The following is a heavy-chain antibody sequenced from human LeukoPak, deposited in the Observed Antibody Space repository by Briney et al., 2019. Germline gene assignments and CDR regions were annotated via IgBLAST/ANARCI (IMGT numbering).Heavy chain of an antibody. CDR2: ISFDGSFR. CDR1: GFTFRSFA. CDR3: AKLGDLDTAMVFES. J-gene: IGHJ4*02. D-gene: IGHD5-18*01. Sequence: GGSLRLSCAASGFTFRSFAMHWVRQAPGKGLEWVADISFDGSFRYYADSVKGRFTVSRDNSKNTVYLQMSSLRTEDTAVYYCAKLGDLDTAMVFESWGQGTLVTVSS. V-gene: IGHV3-30*18.